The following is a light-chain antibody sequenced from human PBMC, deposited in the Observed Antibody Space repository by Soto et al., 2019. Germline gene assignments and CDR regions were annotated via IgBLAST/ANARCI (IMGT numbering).Light chain of an antibody. Sequence: DIQMTQSPSSVSASVGDRVTITCRASQGIASWLAWYQQKPGKAPKLLIYAAYSLQSGVPSRFSGSASGTEFTLTISSLQPEDFASYYCQHTKSFPITFGGGTKVEIK. V-gene: IGKV1-12*01. J-gene: IGKJ4*01. CDR3: QHTKSFPIT. CDR2: AAY. CDR1: QGIASW.